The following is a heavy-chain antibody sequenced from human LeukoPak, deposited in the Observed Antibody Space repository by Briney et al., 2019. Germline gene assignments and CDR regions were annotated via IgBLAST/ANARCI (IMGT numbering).Heavy chain of an antibody. CDR3: ARVAPYIVVVVAATRVGAFDI. D-gene: IGHD2-15*01. Sequence: SEALSLTCAVYGGSFSGYYWSWIRQPPGKGLEWIGEINHSGSTNYNPSLKSRVTISVDTSKNQFSLKLSSVTAADTAVYYCARVAPYIVVVVAATRVGAFDIWGQGTMVTVSS. CDR2: INHSGST. J-gene: IGHJ3*02. V-gene: IGHV4-34*01. CDR1: GGSFSGYY.